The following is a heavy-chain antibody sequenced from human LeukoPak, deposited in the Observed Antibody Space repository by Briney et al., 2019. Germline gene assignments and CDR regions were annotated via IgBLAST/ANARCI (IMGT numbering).Heavy chain of an antibody. CDR2: VSYDGMHR. CDR3: ASVDCSGGNCYWGIEY. D-gene: IGHD2-15*01. Sequence: GGSLRLSCAASGIVFTSYTMFWVRQAPGRGLEWVAGVSYDGMHRSYADSVKGRFTIYRETATKTLYLQLTSLTENDAAIFYCASVDCSGGNCYWGIEYWGQGTPVTVSS. V-gene: IGHV3-30*04. J-gene: IGHJ4*02. CDR1: GIVFTSYT.